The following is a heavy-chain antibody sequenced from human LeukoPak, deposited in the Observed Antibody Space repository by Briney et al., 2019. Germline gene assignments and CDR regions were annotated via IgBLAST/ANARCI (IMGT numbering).Heavy chain of an antibody. J-gene: IGHJ6*04. CDR3: ARATRSV. CDR1: GFSFSGYS. CDR2: IRTSSTSI. V-gene: IGHV3-48*01. Sequence: GGSLRLSCVASGFSFSGYSMNWVRQAPGRGLEWVSYIRTSSTSIYYADSVKGRFTISRDDAKNSLYLQMSSLRVEDTAAYYCARATRSVWGKGTTVTVSS.